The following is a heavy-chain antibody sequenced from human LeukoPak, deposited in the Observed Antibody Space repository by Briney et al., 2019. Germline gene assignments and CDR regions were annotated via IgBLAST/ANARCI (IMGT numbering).Heavy chain of an antibody. Sequence: GGSLRLSCAASGFTFSSHEMNWVRQAPGKGLEWVSYIINSGSTIYYADSVRGRFTISRDNAKNSLYLQMNSLRAEDTAVYYCARRGIQLWPHDDYWGQGTLVTVSS. V-gene: IGHV3-48*03. CDR3: ARRGIQLWPHDDY. J-gene: IGHJ4*02. D-gene: IGHD5-18*01. CDR1: GFTFSSHE. CDR2: IINSGSTI.